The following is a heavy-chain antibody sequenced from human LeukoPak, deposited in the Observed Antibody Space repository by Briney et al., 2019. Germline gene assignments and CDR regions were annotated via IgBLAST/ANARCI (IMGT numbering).Heavy chain of an antibody. Sequence: GGSLRLSCAASGFTFSSYAMSWVRQAPGKGLEWVSAISGSGGSTYYAGSVKGRFTISRDNSKNTLYLQMNSLRDEDTAVYYCAKSVRYQLLYFDYWGQGTLVTVSS. V-gene: IGHV3-23*01. D-gene: IGHD2-2*01. CDR2: ISGSGGST. CDR3: AKSVRYQLLYFDY. CDR1: GFTFSSYA. J-gene: IGHJ4*02.